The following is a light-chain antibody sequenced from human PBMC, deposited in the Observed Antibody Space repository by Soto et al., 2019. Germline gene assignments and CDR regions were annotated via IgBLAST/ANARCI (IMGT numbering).Light chain of an antibody. CDR2: DAS. CDR1: QSVSSS. J-gene: IGKJ4*01. CDR3: QQYNNWPPLT. V-gene: IGKV3-15*01. Sequence: EIVMTQSPATLSVSPGDRATLSCRASQSVSSSLAWYQQIPGQAPRLLIYDASTRAIVIPARFGGSGSGTEFTLTISSLQSEDFAVYYCQQYNNWPPLTFGGGTKV.